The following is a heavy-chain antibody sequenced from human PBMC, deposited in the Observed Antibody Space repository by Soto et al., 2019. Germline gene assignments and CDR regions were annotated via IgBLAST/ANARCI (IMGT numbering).Heavy chain of an antibody. CDR2: IYYSGST. Sequence: SETLSLTCTVSGGSISSGDYYWSWIRQPPGKGLEWIGYIYYSGSTYYNPSLKSRVTISVDTSKNQFSLKLSSVTAADTAVYYCARVEEYYDSSGHPGVRGFDIWGQGTMVTVS. V-gene: IGHV4-30-4*01. CDR3: ARVEEYYDSSGHPGVRGFDI. D-gene: IGHD3-22*01. CDR1: GGSISSGDYY. J-gene: IGHJ3*02.